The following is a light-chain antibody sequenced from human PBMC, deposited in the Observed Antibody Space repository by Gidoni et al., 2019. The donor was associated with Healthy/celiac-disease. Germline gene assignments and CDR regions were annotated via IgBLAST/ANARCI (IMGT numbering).Light chain of an antibody. V-gene: IGKV1-16*02. CDR1: PGISNY. Sequence: DIKMTQSPSSLSASVGDRVTITCRASPGISNYLAWFQQKPVKAPKSLIYAASSLQSGVPSKFSGSGSGTDFTLTISSLQPEDFATYYCQQYNSYPLTFGGGTKVEIK. CDR2: AAS. CDR3: QQYNSYPLT. J-gene: IGKJ4*01.